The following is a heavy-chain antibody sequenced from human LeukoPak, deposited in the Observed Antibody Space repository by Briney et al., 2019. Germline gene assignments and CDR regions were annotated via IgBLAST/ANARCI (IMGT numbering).Heavy chain of an antibody. CDR3: ARGWLAETTVVTPYNY. Sequence: GASVKVSCKASGGTFNRYSFDWVRQAPGQGLEWMGGIIPIFGTTNYAQKFQGRVTITADDSTSTAYMELSSLRSEDTAVYYCARGWLAETTVVTPYNYWGQGTLVTVSS. V-gene: IGHV1-69*13. CDR1: GGTFNRYS. CDR2: IIPIFGTT. D-gene: IGHD2-21*02. J-gene: IGHJ4*02.